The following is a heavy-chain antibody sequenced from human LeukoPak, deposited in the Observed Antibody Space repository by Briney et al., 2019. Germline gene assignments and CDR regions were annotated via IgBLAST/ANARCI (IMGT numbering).Heavy chain of an antibody. Sequence: GASVKVSCKASGGTFSSYAISWVRQAPGQGLEWMGRIIPILGIANYAQKFQGRVTITADKSTSTAYMELSSLRSEDTAVYYCATRAELGIGNYYYYGMDVWGQGTTVTVSS. J-gene: IGHJ6*02. CDR3: ATRAELGIGNYYYYGMDV. V-gene: IGHV1-69*04. CDR1: GGTFSSYA. D-gene: IGHD7-27*01. CDR2: IIPILGIA.